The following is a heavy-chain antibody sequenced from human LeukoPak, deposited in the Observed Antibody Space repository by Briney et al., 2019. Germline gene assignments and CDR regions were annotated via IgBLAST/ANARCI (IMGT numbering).Heavy chain of an antibody. Sequence: ASVKVSCKASGYTFTRYDINWVRQATGQGLEWMGWMNPNSRNTGYAQKFQGRVTITMDTPTSTAYMELSSLRFEDTAVYYCARAHPDSTSDYSTGFDYWGQGTLVTVSS. CDR1: GYTFTRYD. D-gene: IGHD3-22*01. J-gene: IGHJ4*02. V-gene: IGHV1-8*01. CDR2: MNPNSRNT. CDR3: ARAHPDSTSDYSTGFDY.